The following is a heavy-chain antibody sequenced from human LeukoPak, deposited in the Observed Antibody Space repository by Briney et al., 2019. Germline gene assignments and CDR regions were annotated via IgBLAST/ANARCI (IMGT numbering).Heavy chain of an antibody. V-gene: IGHV1-2*02. J-gene: IGHJ4*02. CDR2: INPNSGGT. CDR3: AFMVRGDTKLDY. CDR1: GYTFNTYG. Sequence: ASVKVSCKASGYTFNTYGITWVRQAPGQGLEWMGWINPNSGGTNYAQKFQGRVTMTRDTSISTAYMELSRLRSDDTAVYYCAFMVRGDTKLDYWGQGTLVTVSS. D-gene: IGHD3-10*01.